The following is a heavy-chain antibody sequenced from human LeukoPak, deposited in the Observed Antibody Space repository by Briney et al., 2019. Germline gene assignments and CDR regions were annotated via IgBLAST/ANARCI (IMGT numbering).Heavy chain of an antibody. V-gene: IGHV1-8*01. CDR2: MNPDSGNT. D-gene: IGHD4-17*01. J-gene: IGHJ4*02. CDR1: GYTFTSYD. Sequence: SVKVSCKASGYTFTSYDINWVRQATGQGLEWMGWMNPDSGNTGYAQKFQGRVTMTRNTSISTAYMELSSLRSEDTAVYYCARSSGKATVTTYKYWGQGTLVTVSS. CDR3: ARSSGKATVTTYKY.